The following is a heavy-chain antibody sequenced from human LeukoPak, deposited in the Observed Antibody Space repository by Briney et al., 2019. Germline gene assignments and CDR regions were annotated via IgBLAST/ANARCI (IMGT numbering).Heavy chain of an antibody. CDR3: ARGHRTTTIFGVVISEPNFDY. V-gene: IGHV1-18*01. J-gene: IGHJ4*02. CDR2: ITTYNGNT. Sequence: ASVKVSCKASGYTFTSYGISWVRQAPGQGLEWMGWITTYNGNTNYARKFQGRVTMTTDTSTSTTYMELGSLRSEDTAVYYCARGHRTTTIFGVVISEPNFDYWGQGTLVTVSS. CDR1: GYTFTSYG. D-gene: IGHD3-3*01.